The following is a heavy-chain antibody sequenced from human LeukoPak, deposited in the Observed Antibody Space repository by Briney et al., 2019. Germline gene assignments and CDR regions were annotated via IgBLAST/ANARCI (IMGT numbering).Heavy chain of an antibody. Sequence: SETLSLTCTVSGGSISSSSYYWGWIRQPPGKGLEWIGSVYSSGNTYYNASLKSRVTISVDTSKNQFSLKLSSVTAADTAVYYCARDLRSLYDSSGYPSYYYYYGMDVWGQGTTVTVSS. J-gene: IGHJ6*02. D-gene: IGHD3-22*01. V-gene: IGHV4-39*02. CDR2: VYSSGNT. CDR3: ARDLRSLYDSSGYPSYYYYYGMDV. CDR1: GGSISSSSYY.